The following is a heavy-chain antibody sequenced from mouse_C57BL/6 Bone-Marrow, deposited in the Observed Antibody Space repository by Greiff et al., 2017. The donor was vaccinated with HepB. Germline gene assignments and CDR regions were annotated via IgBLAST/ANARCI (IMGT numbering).Heavy chain of an antibody. V-gene: IGHV2-9-1*01. J-gene: IGHJ1*03. CDR3: ARNWGYGSSYWYFDV. Sequence: VQLQQSGPGLVAPSQSLSITCTVSGFSLTSYAISWVRQPPGKGLEWLGVIWTGGGTNYNSALKSRLSISKDNSKSQVFLKMNSLQTDETARYYCARNWGYGSSYWYFDVWGTGTTVTVSS. CDR2: IWTGGGT. CDR1: GFSLTSYA. D-gene: IGHD1-1*01.